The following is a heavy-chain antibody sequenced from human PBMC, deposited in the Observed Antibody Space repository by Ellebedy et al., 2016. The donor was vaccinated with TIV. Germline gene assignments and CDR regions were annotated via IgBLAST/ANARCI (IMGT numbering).Heavy chain of an antibody. CDR3: STLSDTGY. J-gene: IGHJ4*01. CDR2: INGDGGFT. Sequence: PGGSLRLSCAASGFTFSRYWMHWIRQSPGKGLVWLSRINGDGGFTSHADFVKGRFTISRDNAKNTLYLQMNSLKAEDTAMYYCSTLSDTGYWGHGTLVTVSS. D-gene: IGHD2-21*02. CDR1: GFTFSRYW. V-gene: IGHV3-74*01.